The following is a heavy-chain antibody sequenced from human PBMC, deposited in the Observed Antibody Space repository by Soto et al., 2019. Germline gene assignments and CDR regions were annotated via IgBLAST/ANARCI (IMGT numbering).Heavy chain of an antibody. V-gene: IGHV4-61*01. CDR2: IFYSGRT. CDR1: GGSVSSGSYY. CDR3: AGEYMVRDYGMYV. D-gene: IGHD3-10*01. J-gene: IGHJ6*02. Sequence: SETLSLTCTVSGGSVSSGSYYWSWIRQAPGKGLEWIGYIFYSGRTNYNPSLKSRVTISVDTSKNQFSLKLSSVTAADTAVYYCAGEYMVRDYGMYVWGQGTTVTVSS.